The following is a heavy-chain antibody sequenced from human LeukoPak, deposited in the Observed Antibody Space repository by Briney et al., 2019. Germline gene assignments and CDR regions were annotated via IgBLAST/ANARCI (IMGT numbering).Heavy chain of an antibody. V-gene: IGHV3-23*01. Sequence: GGSLRLSCACSGFFFGNHAMSWVRQAPGKGLEWVSSISGSATNTYYADSVKGRFTISRDKSKNTLDLQMISLRAEDTAVYYCAKARYYDSSGPFDYWGQGTLVTVSS. CDR1: GFFFGNHA. CDR3: AKARYYDSSGPFDY. D-gene: IGHD3-22*01. CDR2: ISGSATNT. J-gene: IGHJ4*02.